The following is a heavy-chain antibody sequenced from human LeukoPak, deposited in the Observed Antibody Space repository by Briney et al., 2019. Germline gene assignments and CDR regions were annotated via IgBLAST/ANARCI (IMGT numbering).Heavy chain of an antibody. V-gene: IGHV4-61*01. J-gene: IGHJ4*02. CDR3: ARDKRYSSGTAYYFDY. D-gene: IGHD6-19*01. Sequence: SETLSLTCTVSGGSVSSGSYYWSWIRQPPGKGLEWIGYIYYSGSTNYNPSLKSRVTISVDTSKNQFSLKLSSVTAADTAVYYCARDKRYSSGTAYYFDYWGQGTLVTVSS. CDR2: IYYSGST. CDR1: GGSVSSGSYY.